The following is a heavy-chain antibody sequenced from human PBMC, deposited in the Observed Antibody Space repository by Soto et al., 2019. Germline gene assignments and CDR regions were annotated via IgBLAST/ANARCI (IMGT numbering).Heavy chain of an antibody. V-gene: IGHV1-46*01. D-gene: IGHD3-22*01. Sequence: GASVKVSYKASGYTFTSYYMHWVRQAPGQGLEWMGIINPSGGSTSYAQKFQGRVTMTRDTSTSTVYMELSSLRSEDTAVYYCARSTHYYDSSGYYGYWGQGTLVTFSS. CDR1: GYTFTSYY. CDR3: ARSTHYYDSSGYYGY. J-gene: IGHJ4*02. CDR2: INPSGGST.